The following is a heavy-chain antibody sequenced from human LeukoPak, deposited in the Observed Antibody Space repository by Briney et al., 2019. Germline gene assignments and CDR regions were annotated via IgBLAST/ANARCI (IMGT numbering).Heavy chain of an antibody. Sequence: SETLSLTCTVSCGSVSSYYWSWIRQPAGKGLGWIGRIYTSGSTNYNPSLKSRVTMSVDTSKNQCSLQLSSVTAADTAVYYGAATYYYDSSGYYYEIAAGGHDAFEIWGQGTMVTVS. D-gene: IGHD3-22*01. CDR3: AATYYYDSSGYYYEIAAGGHDAFEI. CDR1: CGSVSSYY. CDR2: IYTSGST. J-gene: IGHJ3*02. V-gene: IGHV4-4*07.